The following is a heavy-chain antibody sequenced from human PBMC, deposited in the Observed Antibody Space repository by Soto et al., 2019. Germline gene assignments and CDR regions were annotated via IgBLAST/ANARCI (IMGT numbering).Heavy chain of an antibody. D-gene: IGHD1-7*01. V-gene: IGHV1-69*01. Sequence: QVQLVQSGAEVKKPGSSVKVSCKASGGTFSSYAISWVRQAPGQGLEWMGGIIPIFGTANYAQKFQGIVTITADESTSTAYMELSSLRSEDKAVYYCARDHGRNELELAGFDYWGQGTLVTVSS. CDR1: GGTFSSYA. J-gene: IGHJ4*02. CDR2: IIPIFGTA. CDR3: ARDHGRNELELAGFDY.